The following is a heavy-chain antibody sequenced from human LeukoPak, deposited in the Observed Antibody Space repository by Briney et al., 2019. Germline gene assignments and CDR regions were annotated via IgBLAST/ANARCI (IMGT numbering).Heavy chain of an antibody. D-gene: IGHD4-23*01. J-gene: IGHJ4*02. CDR2: IYPGDSDT. CDR1: GSTFSTYW. Sequence: AGESLKISCQGSGSTFSTYWIGWVRQVPGKGLEWMGIIYPGDSDTRYSPSFQGQVTISADKSISTAYLQWSSLKASDTAMYYCVRPLNGGNVYWGQGTLVTVSS. V-gene: IGHV5-51*01. CDR3: VRPLNGGNVY.